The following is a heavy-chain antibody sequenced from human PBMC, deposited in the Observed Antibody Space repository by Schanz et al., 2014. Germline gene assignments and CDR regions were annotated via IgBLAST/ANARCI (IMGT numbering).Heavy chain of an antibody. V-gene: IGHV4-34*01. CDR2: IHHSGST. CDR3: ARGEWSTSQFDY. Sequence: QVQLQQWGAGLLKPSETLSLTCAVYGGSFSGYYWTWIRQPPGKGLEWIGEIHHSGSTNYNPSLKSRVTISMDTSKNQSSLNLTSVTAADTAVYYCARGEWSTSQFDYWGHGTLVTVSS. J-gene: IGHJ4*01. CDR1: GGSFSGYY. D-gene: IGHD2-2*01.